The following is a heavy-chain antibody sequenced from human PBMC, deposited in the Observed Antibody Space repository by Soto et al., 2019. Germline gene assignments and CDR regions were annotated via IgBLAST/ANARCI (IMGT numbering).Heavy chain of an antibody. D-gene: IGHD4-17*01. CDR1: GGSISSGGYY. Sequence: QVXLQXXXPGLVXXXQTLSLTCTVSGGSISSGGYYWSWIRQHPGKGLEWIGYIYYSGSTYYNPSLKSRVTISVDTSKNQFSLKLSSVTAADTAVYYCARERGTDYGGNSGLGDAFDIWGQGTMVTVSS. V-gene: IGHV4-31*03. CDR2: IYYSGST. CDR3: ARERGTDYGGNSGLGDAFDI. J-gene: IGHJ3*02.